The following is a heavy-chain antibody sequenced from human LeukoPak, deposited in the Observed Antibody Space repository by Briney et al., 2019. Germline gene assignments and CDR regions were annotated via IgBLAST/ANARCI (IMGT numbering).Heavy chain of an antibody. CDR2: LNPNNGNT. CDR3: TKLQGYTAMVYCYMDV. Sequence: ASVRVSCKASGYTFINYDINWVRQATGQGLEWLGWLNPNNGNTGYARKFQGRVTMTRDISISTAYMEVSSLTSEDTALYYCTKLQGYTAMVYCYMDVWGKGTTVTVSS. CDR1: GYTFINYD. D-gene: IGHD5-18*01. J-gene: IGHJ6*03. V-gene: IGHV1-8*01.